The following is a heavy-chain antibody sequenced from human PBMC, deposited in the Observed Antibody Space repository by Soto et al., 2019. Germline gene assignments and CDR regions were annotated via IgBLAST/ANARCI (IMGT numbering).Heavy chain of an antibody. Sequence: ASVKVSCKVSGYTLTELSMHWVRQAPGKGLEWMGGFDPEDGETIYAQKFQGRVTMTEDTSTDTAYMELSSLRSEDTAVYYCATGKNYYGSGSYRYYYYYYMDVWGKGTTVTVSS. V-gene: IGHV1-24*01. CDR1: GYTLTELS. CDR2: FDPEDGET. J-gene: IGHJ6*03. D-gene: IGHD3-10*01. CDR3: ATGKNYYGSGSYRYYYYYYMDV.